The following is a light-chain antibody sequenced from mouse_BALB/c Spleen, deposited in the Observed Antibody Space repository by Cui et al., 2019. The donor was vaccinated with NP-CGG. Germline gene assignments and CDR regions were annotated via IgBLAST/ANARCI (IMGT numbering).Light chain of an antibody. Sequence: AVLTQSAVRTTSPCETVTLTCRSSTGTVTTSNYANWVQEKPDHLFTGLIGGTNNRAPGVPARFSGSLIGDKAALTITGAQTEDEAIYFCALWYSNHWVFGGGTKLTVL. CDR1: TGTVTTSNY. V-gene: IGLV1*01. CDR3: ALWYSNHWV. CDR2: GTN. J-gene: IGLJ1*01.